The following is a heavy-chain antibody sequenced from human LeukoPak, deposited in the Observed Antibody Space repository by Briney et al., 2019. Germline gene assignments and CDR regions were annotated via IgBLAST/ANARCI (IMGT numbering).Heavy chain of an antibody. CDR2: IWYDGSNE. V-gene: IGHV3-33*01. Sequence: GRSLRLSCAASGFTFSSYGMHRVRQAPGKGLEWVAVIWYDGSNEYYGDSVKGRFTISRDNSKKTLYLQMNSLRVEDTAVYYCARGDGYNDAEYLQHWGQGTLVTVS. J-gene: IGHJ1*01. CDR3: ARGDGYNDAEYLQH. CDR1: GFTFSSYG. D-gene: IGHD5-24*01.